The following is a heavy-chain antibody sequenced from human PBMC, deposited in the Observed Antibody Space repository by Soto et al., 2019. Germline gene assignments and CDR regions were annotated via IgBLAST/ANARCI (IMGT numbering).Heavy chain of an antibody. Sequence: QVQLVQSGAEVKKPGASVKVSCKASGYTFTNYGISWVRQAPGQGLEWMGWISAYNGNTDYAQKLQGRVTMTTDTSTSTAYMELRSLGSDDTAVYYCARLGAYCVSTSCHDYWGQGTLVTVSS. J-gene: IGHJ4*02. CDR3: ARLGAYCVSTSCHDY. V-gene: IGHV1-18*01. CDR1: GYTFTNYG. CDR2: ISAYNGNT. D-gene: IGHD2-2*01.